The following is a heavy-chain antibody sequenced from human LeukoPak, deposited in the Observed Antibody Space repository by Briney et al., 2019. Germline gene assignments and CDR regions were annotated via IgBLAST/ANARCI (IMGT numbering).Heavy chain of an antibody. CDR2: INHSGST. J-gene: IGHJ5*02. D-gene: IGHD2-15*01. V-gene: IGHV4-34*01. CDR3: ARGHCSGGSCYGWFDP. CDR1: GGSFSGYY. Sequence: SETLSLTCAVYGGSFSGYYWSWIRQPPGKGLECIGEINHSGSTNHNPSLKSRVTISVDTSKNQFSLKLSSVTAADTAVYYCARGHCSGGSCYGWFDPWGQGTLVTVSS.